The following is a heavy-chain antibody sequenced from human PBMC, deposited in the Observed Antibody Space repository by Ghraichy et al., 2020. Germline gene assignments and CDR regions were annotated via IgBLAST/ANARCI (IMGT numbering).Heavy chain of an antibody. Sequence: SETLSLTCAVYGGSFSGYYWSWIRQPPGKGLEWIGEINHSGSTNYNPSLKSRVTISVDTSKNQFSLKLSSVTAADTAVYYCARGVGYCSGGSCYQKYWGQGTLVTVSS. J-gene: IGHJ4*02. CDR1: GGSFSGYY. CDR2: INHSGST. D-gene: IGHD2-15*01. V-gene: IGHV4-34*01. CDR3: ARGVGYCSGGSCYQKY.